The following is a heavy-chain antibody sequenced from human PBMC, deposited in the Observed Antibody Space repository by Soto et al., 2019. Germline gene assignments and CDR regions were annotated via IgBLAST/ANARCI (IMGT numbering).Heavy chain of an antibody. CDR1: GYTFTSYG. CDR3: ARDPVAVTRIYYFDY. CDR2: ISAYNGNT. J-gene: IGHJ4*02. Sequence: ASVKVSCKASGYTFTSYGISWARQAPGQGLEWMGWISAYNGNTNYARKLQGRVTMTTDTSTSTAYMELRSLRSDDTAVYYCARDPVAVTRIYYFDYWGQGTLVTVSS. D-gene: IGHD6-19*01. V-gene: IGHV1-18*01.